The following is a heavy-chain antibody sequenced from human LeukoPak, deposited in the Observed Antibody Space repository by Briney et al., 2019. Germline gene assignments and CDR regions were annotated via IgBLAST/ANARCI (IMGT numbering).Heavy chain of an antibody. J-gene: IGHJ3*02. Sequence: GGSLRLSCAASGFTFSSYWMHWVRQAPGKGLVWVSRINTDGSSTSYADSVKGRFTISRDNPKNTLYLQMNSLRAEDTAVYYCAREGVFDAFDIWGQGTMVTVSS. CDR1: GFTFSSYW. D-gene: IGHD3-10*01. V-gene: IGHV3-74*01. CDR3: AREGVFDAFDI. CDR2: INTDGSST.